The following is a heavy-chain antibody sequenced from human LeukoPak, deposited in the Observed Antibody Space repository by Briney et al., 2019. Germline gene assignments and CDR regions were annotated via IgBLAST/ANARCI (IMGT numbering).Heavy chain of an antibody. V-gene: IGHV1-18*01. D-gene: IGHD2-2*01. CDR2: ISAYNGNT. CDR1: GYTFTSYG. CDR3: ARGVVTSWSSYNWFDP. Sequence: ASVKVSCKASGYTFTSYGISWVRQAPGQALEWMGWISAYNGNTNYAQKLQGRVTMTTDTSTSTAYMELRSLRSDDTAVYYCARGVVTSWSSYNWFDPWGQGTLVTVSP. J-gene: IGHJ5*02.